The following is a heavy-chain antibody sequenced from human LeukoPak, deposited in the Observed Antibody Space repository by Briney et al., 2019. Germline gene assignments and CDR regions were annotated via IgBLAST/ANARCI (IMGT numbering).Heavy chain of an antibody. J-gene: IGHJ4*02. V-gene: IGHV4-59*01. Sequence: PSETLSLTCTVSGGSISSYYWSWIRQPPGKGLEWIGYIYYRGNTNYDPSLKSRVTISIDTPNNQFSLKLSSVTAADTAVYYCATGVHGIAAAGDCYFDYWGQGTLVTVSS. CDR3: ATGVHGIAAAGDCYFDY. D-gene: IGHD6-13*01. CDR1: GGSISSYY. CDR2: IYYRGNT.